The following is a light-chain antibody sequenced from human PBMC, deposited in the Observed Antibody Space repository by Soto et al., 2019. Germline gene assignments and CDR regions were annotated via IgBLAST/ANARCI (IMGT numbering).Light chain of an antibody. CDR1: SSDIGAYNF. Sequence: QSALTQPASVSGSPGQSITISCTGTSSDIGAYNFVSWYQQHPGKAPKLMLYDVNIRPSGVSNRFPGSKSGNTASLTISGLQAEDEADYYCTSWTTSTTMIFGGGTLLTVL. V-gene: IGLV2-14*03. J-gene: IGLJ2*01. CDR3: TSWTTSTTMI. CDR2: DVN.